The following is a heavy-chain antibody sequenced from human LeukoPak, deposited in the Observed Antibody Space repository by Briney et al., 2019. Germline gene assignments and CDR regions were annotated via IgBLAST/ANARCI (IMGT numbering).Heavy chain of an antibody. CDR3: ASTYYYDSSGYLYAFDI. CDR2: IYYSGST. V-gene: IGHV4-59*01. J-gene: IGHJ3*02. D-gene: IGHD3-22*01. Sequence: SETLSLTCTVSGGSISSYYWSWIRQPSGKGLEWIGYIYYSGSTNYNPSLESRVTISVDTSKNQFSLKLSSVTAADTAVYYCASTYYYDSSGYLYAFDIWGQGTMVTVSS. CDR1: GGSISSYY.